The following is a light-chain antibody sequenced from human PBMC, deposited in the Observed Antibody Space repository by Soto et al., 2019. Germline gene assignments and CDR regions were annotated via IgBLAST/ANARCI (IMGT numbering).Light chain of an antibody. CDR3: QHYNSYWYT. V-gene: IGKV1-5*01. Sequence: DIQMTQSPATLSASLGDRVTITCRASQTINRWLAWYQQKPRKAPKLLIYDGSTLQSGVPSRFSGSGSGTEFTLTISSLQPDDVATYYCQHYNSYWYTFGQGTKVEFK. CDR2: DGS. CDR1: QTINRW. J-gene: IGKJ2*01.